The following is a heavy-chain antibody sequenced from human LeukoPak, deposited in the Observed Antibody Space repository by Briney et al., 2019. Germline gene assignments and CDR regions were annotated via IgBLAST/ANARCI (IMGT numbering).Heavy chain of an antibody. CDR3: ARHPNGHRGYSYGYLGY. D-gene: IGHD5-18*01. Sequence: KVGESLKISCKGSGYIFTSYWIGWVRQMPGKGLEWMGIIYPGDSDTRYSPSFQGQVTISADKSISTAYLQWSSLKASDTAMYYCARHPNGHRGYSYGYLGYWGQGTLVTVSS. J-gene: IGHJ4*02. CDR1: GYIFTSYW. CDR2: IYPGDSDT. V-gene: IGHV5-51*01.